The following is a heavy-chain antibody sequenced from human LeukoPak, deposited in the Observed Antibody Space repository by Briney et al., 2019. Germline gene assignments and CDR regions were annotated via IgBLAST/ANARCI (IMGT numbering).Heavy chain of an antibody. Sequence: GGSLRLSCVASGFPFSSYWMTWVRQAPGKGPEWVANIKQDGSKKSYVDSVKGRFTISRDNAKNSLYLQMNSLRAEDTAVYYCARDLWFGETKPLDYWGQGTLVTVSS. CDR3: ARDLWFGETKPLDY. CDR1: GFPFSSYW. V-gene: IGHV3-7*01. J-gene: IGHJ4*02. CDR2: IKQDGSKK. D-gene: IGHD3-10*01.